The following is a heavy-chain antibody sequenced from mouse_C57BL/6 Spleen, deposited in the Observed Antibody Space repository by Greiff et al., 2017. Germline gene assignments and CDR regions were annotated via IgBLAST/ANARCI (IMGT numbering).Heavy chain of an antibody. J-gene: IGHJ3*01. D-gene: IGHD1-1*01. CDR3: TRGDYYGISPLAY. CDR1: GYTFTDYE. CDR2: IDPETGGT. V-gene: IGHV1-15*01. Sequence: VQLQQSGAELVRPGASVTLSCKASGYTFTDYEMHWVKQTPVHGLEWIGAIDPETGGTAYNQKFKGKAILTADKSSSTAYMELRSLTSEDSAVYYCTRGDYYGISPLAYWGQGTLVTVSA.